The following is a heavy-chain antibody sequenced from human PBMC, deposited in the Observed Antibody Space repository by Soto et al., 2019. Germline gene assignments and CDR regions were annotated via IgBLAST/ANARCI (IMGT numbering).Heavy chain of an antibody. CDR3: AKFDTAMGSFDH. D-gene: IGHD5-18*01. CDR2: ISGSGGST. J-gene: IGHJ4*02. CDR1: GFTFSSYA. V-gene: IGHV3-23*01. Sequence: PGGSLRLSCAASGFTFSSYAMSWVRQAPGKGLEWVSAISGSGGSTYYADSVKGRFTISRDNSKNTLCLQMNSLRAEDTAVYYCAKFDTAMGSFDHWGQGTLVTVSS.